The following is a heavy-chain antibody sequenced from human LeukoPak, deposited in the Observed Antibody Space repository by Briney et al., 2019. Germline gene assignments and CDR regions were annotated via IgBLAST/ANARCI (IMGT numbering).Heavy chain of an antibody. CDR2: ITTGRTYT. J-gene: IGHJ4*02. CDR1: GFTFRSYS. D-gene: IGHD5-24*01. V-gene: IGHV3-21*01. Sequence: GGSLRLSCAGSGFTFRSYSMNWVRQAPGKRLEWVSTITTGRTYTYYADSVKGRFTISRDNAKNSVSLQMDSLRAEDTAVYYCARGDDYESRHYFDSWGQGTLVSVSS. CDR3: ARGDDYESRHYFDS.